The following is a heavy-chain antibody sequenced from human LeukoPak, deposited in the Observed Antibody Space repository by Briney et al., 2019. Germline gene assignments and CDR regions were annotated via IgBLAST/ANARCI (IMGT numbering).Heavy chain of an antibody. Sequence: PGGSLRLSCAASGFTFSSYAMSWVRQAPGKGLEWVSGISGSGGSTYYADSVKGRFTISRDNSKSTLYLQMNSLRAEDTAVHYCAKGQRYDFWSGNWFDPWGQGTLVTVSS. CDR2: ISGSGGST. V-gene: IGHV3-23*01. J-gene: IGHJ5*02. CDR3: AKGQRYDFWSGNWFDP. CDR1: GFTFSSYA. D-gene: IGHD3-3*01.